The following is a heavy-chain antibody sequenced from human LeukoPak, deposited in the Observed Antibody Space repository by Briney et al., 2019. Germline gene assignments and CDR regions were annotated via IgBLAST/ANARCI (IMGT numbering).Heavy chain of an antibody. J-gene: IGHJ4*02. V-gene: IGHV3-30*18. Sequence: GRSLRLSCAASGFTFSSYGMHWVRQAPGKGLEWVAVISYDGSNKYYADSVKGRFTISRDNSKNTLYLQMNSLRAEDTAVYYCAKDRYCSGGSCSGDFDYWGQGTLVTVSS. CDR1: GFTFSSYG. D-gene: IGHD2-15*01. CDR2: ISYDGSNK. CDR3: AKDRYCSGGSCSGDFDY.